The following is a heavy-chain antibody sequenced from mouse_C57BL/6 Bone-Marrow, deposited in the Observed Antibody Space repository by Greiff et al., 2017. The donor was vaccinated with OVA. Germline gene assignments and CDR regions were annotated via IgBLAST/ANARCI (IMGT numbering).Heavy chain of an antibody. CDR3: ARERGYYGSSYPLYAMDY. D-gene: IGHD1-1*01. V-gene: IGHV1-69*01. J-gene: IGHJ4*01. CDR2: IDPSDSYT. Sequence: QVQLQQPGAELVMPGASVKLSCKASGYTFTSYWMHWVKQRPGQGLEWIGEIDPSDSYTNYNQKFKGKSTLNVDKSSSTAYMQLSSLTSEDSAVYYCARERGYYGSSYPLYAMDYWGQGTSVTVSS. CDR1: GYTFTSYW.